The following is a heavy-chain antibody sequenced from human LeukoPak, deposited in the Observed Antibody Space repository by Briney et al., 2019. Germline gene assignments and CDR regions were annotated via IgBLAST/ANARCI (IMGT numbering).Heavy chain of an antibody. CDR1: GYTFTSYY. V-gene: IGHV1-46*01. CDR2: INPSGGST. D-gene: IGHD3-22*01. J-gene: IGHJ4*02. Sequence: VASVKVSCKASGYTFTSYYMHWVRQAPGQGLEWMGIINPSGGSTSYAQKFQGRVTMTRDTSTSTVYMELSSLRSEDTAVYYCASATDYYASSGYYYTFDYWGQGTLVTVSS. CDR3: ASATDYYASSGYYYTFDY.